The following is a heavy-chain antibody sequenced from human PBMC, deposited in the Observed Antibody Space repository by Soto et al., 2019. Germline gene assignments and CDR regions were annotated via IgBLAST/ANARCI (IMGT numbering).Heavy chain of an antibody. V-gene: IGHV3-30*04. Sequence: GSLRLSCTASGFSFSTYAMYWVRQAPGKGLEWVAIISYDGSNAQYADSVKGRFTVARDNSKNTLYLQMHSLTAEDTAVYYCARDGGGFGELLLNSYDAFDLWGQGKLVTVSS. J-gene: IGHJ3*01. CDR3: ARDGGGFGELLLNSYDAFDL. CDR1: GFSFSTYA. D-gene: IGHD3-10*01. CDR2: ISYDGSNA.